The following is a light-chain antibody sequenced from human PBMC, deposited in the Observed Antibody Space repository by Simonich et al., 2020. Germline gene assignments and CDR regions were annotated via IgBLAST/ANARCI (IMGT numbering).Light chain of an antibody. CDR1: SSDVGRYNL. CDR3: SSYTSSSTLWV. V-gene: IGLV2-14*02. CDR2: DVS. J-gene: IGLJ3*02. Sequence: QSALTQPVSVSGSPGQSITISCTGTSSDVGRYNLVSWYQQHPGKAPKLMIYDVSKRPSGVSNRFSGSKSGNTASLTISGLQAEDEADYYCSSYTSSSTLWVFGGGTKLTVL.